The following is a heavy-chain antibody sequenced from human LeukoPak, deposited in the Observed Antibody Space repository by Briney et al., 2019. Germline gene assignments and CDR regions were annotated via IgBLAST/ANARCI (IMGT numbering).Heavy chain of an antibody. CDR1: GYTFTGYY. CDR2: INPNSGGT. D-gene: IGHD3-22*01. V-gene: IGHV1-2*02. J-gene: IGHJ2*01. Sequence: ASVKVSCKASGYTFTGYYMHWVRQAPGQGLEWMGWINPNSGGTNYAQKFQGRVTMTRDTSISTAYMELSRLRSDDTAVYYCARDLAGAGYYYDSGTGRSGWYFDLWGRGTLVTASS. CDR3: ARDLAGAGYYYDSGTGRSGWYFDL.